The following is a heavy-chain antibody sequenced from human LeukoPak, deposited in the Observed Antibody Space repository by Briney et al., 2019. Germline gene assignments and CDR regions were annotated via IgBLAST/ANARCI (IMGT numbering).Heavy chain of an antibody. CDR3: AKYYSGDIVNVPVYFDL. CDR1: GFTFSSYA. Sequence: GGSLRLSCAASGFTFSSYAMSWVRQAPGKGLEWVSAISGSGGSTYYADSVKGRFTISRDNSKNTLYLQMNSLRAEDTAVYYCAKYYSGDIVNVPVYFDLWGRGTLVTVSS. J-gene: IGHJ2*01. D-gene: IGHD2-15*01. CDR2: ISGSGGST. V-gene: IGHV3-23*01.